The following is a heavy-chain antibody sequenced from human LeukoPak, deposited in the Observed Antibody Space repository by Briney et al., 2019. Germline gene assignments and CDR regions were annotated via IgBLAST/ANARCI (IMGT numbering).Heavy chain of an antibody. CDR1: GYSISSGYY. V-gene: IGHV4-38-2*01. D-gene: IGHD3/OR15-3a*01. CDR2: IYHSGST. J-gene: IGHJ6*03. Sequence: SETLSLTCAVSGYSISSGYYWGWIRQPPGKGLEWIGSIYHSGSTYYNPSLKSRVTISVDTSKNQFSLKLSSVTAADTAVYYCARQLGIKPYYMDVWGKGTTVTASS. CDR3: ARQLGIKPYYMDV.